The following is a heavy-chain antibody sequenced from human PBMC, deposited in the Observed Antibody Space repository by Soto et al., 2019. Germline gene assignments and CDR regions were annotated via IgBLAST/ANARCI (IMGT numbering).Heavy chain of an antibody. V-gene: IGHV3-48*02. Sequence: GGSLRLSCAASGFTFSSYSMNWVRQAPGKGLEWVSYISSSSSTIYYADSVKGRFTISRDNAKNSLYLQMNSLGDEDTAVYYCARDNPTYYDFWSGTPFSEYNWFDPWGQGTLVTVSS. CDR2: ISSSSSTI. CDR1: GFTFSSYS. D-gene: IGHD3-3*01. CDR3: ARDNPTYYDFWSGTPFSEYNWFDP. J-gene: IGHJ5*02.